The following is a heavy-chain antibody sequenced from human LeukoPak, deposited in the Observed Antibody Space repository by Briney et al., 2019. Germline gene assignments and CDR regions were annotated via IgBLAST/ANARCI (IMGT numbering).Heavy chain of an antibody. Sequence: GGSLRLSCAASGFTFSHYDMHWVRQAPGKGLEWVAVISYDGSNKYFADSVKGRFTISRDNSKNTLYLQINSLRAEDTAVYYCAKDPHTYGGNVGSYFDYWGQGTLVTVPS. CDR1: GFTFSHYD. J-gene: IGHJ4*02. V-gene: IGHV3-30*18. CDR2: ISYDGSNK. D-gene: IGHD4-23*01. CDR3: AKDPHTYGGNVGSYFDY.